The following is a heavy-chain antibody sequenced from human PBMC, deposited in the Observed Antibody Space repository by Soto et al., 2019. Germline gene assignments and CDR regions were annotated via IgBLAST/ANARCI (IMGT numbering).Heavy chain of an antibody. V-gene: IGHV4-39*01. D-gene: IGHD2-2*01. CDR1: GGSLSSSSYY. CDR2: IYSSGST. J-gene: IGHJ5*02. Sequence: PSETLSLTCTVSGGSLSSSSYYWGWIRQPPGKGLEWIGSIYSSGSTYYNPSLKSRVTISVDTSKNQFSLKLRSVTAADTAVYYCARLLSRKRVVHNWFDPWGQGTLVTVSS. CDR3: ARLLSRKRVVHNWFDP.